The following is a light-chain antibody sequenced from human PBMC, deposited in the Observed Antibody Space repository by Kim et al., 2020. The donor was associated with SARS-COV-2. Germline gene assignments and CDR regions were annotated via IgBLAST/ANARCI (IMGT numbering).Light chain of an antibody. CDR3: QAWDSSTHNYV. V-gene: IGLV3-1*01. J-gene: IGLJ1*01. CDR1: KLGDKY. Sequence: SYELTQPPSVSVSPGQTASITCSGYKLGDKYVSWYQQKPGQSPVVVIYQDNQPPSGIPERFSGSNSGNTATLTSSGTQAMDEADYYCQAWDSSTHNYVFGAGTKVTVL. CDR2: QDN.